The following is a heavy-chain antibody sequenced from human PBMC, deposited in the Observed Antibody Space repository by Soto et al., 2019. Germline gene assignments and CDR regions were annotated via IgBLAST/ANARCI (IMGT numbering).Heavy chain of an antibody. J-gene: IGHJ4*02. V-gene: IGHV3-30*18. CDR3: AKGGGAPGYPIDY. D-gene: IGHD3-9*01. CDR1: GFTFGNYA. Sequence: QVQLGESGGGVVQPGTSLRLSCVGSGFTFGNYAMYWVRQAPGKGLEWVAFISYDGRKRYHADSVKGQFTISRDNARNTLYLQMDRLRPEDTAVYYCAKGGGAPGYPIDYWGQGTLVTVSS. CDR2: ISYDGRKR.